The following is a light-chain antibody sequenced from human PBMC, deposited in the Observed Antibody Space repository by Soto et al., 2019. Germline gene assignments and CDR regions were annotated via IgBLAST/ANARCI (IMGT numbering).Light chain of an antibody. J-gene: IGLJ1*01. CDR2: EGN. CDR1: SSDVGSYNL. CDR3: CSYAGINTFV. V-gene: IGLV2-23*01. Sequence: QAVLTQPASVSGSPGQSITISCTGTSSDVGSYNLVSWYQQHPGKAPKLMIYEGNKRPSGVSNRFSGSKSANTASLTISGLQTEDEADYYCCSYAGINTFVFGTGTKLTVL.